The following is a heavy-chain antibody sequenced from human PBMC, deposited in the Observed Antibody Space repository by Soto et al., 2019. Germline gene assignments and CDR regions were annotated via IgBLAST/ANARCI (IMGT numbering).Heavy chain of an antibody. Sequence: QVQLVQSGAEVKKPGASVKVSCKASGYTFTGYYMHWVRQAPGQGLEWMGWINPNSGGTNYAQKFQGWVTMTRDTSISTAYMELSRLRSDDTAVYYCARDRGDIVATMCGMDVWGQGTTVTVSS. V-gene: IGHV1-2*04. CDR1: GYTFTGYY. CDR3: ARDRGDIVATMCGMDV. J-gene: IGHJ6*02. CDR2: INPNSGGT. D-gene: IGHD5-12*01.